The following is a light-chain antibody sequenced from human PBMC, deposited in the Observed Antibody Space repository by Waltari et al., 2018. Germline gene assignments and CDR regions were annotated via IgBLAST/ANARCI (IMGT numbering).Light chain of an antibody. CDR1: QSISSY. Sequence: VGDRVTITCRASQSISSYLNWYQQKPGKAPKLLIYAASSLQSGVPSRFSGSGSGTDFTLTISSLQPEDFATYYCQQSYSTPYTFGQGTKLEIK. CDR3: QQSYSTPYT. J-gene: IGKJ2*01. V-gene: IGKV1-39*01. CDR2: AAS.